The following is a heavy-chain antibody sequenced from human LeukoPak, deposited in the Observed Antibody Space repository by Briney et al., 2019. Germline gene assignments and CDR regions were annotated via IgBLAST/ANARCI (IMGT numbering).Heavy chain of an antibody. V-gene: IGHV4-39*01. CDR1: GGSISSSSYY. CDR2: IYYSGST. Sequence: SETLSLTCTVSGGSISSSSYYWGWIRQPPGKGLEWIGSIYYSGSTYYNPSLKSRVTISVDTSKNQFSLKLSSVTAADTAVYYCAKAHLFDIWGQGTMVTVSS. J-gene: IGHJ3*02. CDR3: AKAHLFDI.